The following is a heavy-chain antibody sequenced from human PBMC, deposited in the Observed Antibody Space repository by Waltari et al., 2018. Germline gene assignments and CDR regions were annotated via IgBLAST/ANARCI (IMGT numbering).Heavy chain of an antibody. CDR3: ARGGAGSIVVLEPAAGFHPFDI. Sequence: QVQLVQSGAEVKKPGSSVKVSCKASGGTFSSNVISWVRQAPGQGLEGRGGITPIFGTTNYAQKFQGRVTITADESTSTAYMELSSLRCDDSAVYYCARGGAGSIVVLEPAAGFHPFDIWGQGTLVTVSS. CDR2: ITPIFGTT. V-gene: IGHV1-69*01. D-gene: IGHD2-2*01. J-gene: IGHJ3*02. CDR1: GGTFSSNV.